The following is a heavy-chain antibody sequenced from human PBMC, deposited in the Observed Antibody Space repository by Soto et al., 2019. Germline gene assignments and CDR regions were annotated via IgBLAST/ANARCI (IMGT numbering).Heavy chain of an antibody. V-gene: IGHV3-21*01. CDR2: ISTSSTYI. CDR1: GFTFSSYN. CDR3: KRTTVTTFGDWFDT. J-gene: IGHJ5*02. D-gene: IGHD4-17*01. Sequence: PGGSLRLSCAASGFTFSSYNMNWVRQAPGKGLEWVSSISTSSTYIYYADSAKGRFTISRDNAKNSLYLQMNSLRAEDTAVYYCKRTTVTTFGDWFDTWGQGTLVTVSS.